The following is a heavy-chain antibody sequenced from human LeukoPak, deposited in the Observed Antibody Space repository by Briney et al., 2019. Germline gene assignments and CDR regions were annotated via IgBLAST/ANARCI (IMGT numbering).Heavy chain of an antibody. V-gene: IGHV3-30*02. CDR2: IRYDGSNK. Sequence: GGSLRLSCAASGFTFSSYGMHWVRPAPGKGLEWVAFIRYDGSNKYYADSVKGRFTISRDNSKNTLYLQMNSLRAEDTAVNYCAKDQYYYDSSGGFDYWGQGTLVTVSS. J-gene: IGHJ4*02. CDR3: AKDQYYYDSSGGFDY. CDR1: GFTFSSYG. D-gene: IGHD3-22*01.